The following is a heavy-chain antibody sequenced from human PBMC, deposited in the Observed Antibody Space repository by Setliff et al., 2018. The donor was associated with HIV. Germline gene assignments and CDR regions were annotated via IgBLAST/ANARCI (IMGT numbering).Heavy chain of an antibody. V-gene: IGHV1-2*02. CDR2: IYPNTGGT. Sequence: ASVKVSCKASGYTLTEFYVHWVRQAPGEGLEWIGWIYPNTGGTNYAQKFQGRVTMTRDTSIRTAYMELRMLTSDYTAIYYCTRSTTEDWGQGTLVTVSS. CDR1: GYTLTEFY. J-gene: IGHJ4*02. CDR3: TRSTTED. D-gene: IGHD4-17*01.